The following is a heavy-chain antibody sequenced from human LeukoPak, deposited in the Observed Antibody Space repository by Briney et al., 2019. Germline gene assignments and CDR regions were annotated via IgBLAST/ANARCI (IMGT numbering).Heavy chain of an antibody. CDR2: IHYSGSA. J-gene: IGHJ6*02. CDR1: GGSISSFY. D-gene: IGHD3-10*01. Sequence: SETLSLTCAVSGGSISSFYWRWVRQPPGKGLEWLGNIHYSGSANYNPSLRSRVTISVDTSKTQFSLRLTSVTAADTAVYYCARDTWKAYFDSGTYQTTYYGMDFWGQGTTVTVSS. CDR3: ARDTWKAYFDSGTYQTTYYGMDF. V-gene: IGHV4-59*01.